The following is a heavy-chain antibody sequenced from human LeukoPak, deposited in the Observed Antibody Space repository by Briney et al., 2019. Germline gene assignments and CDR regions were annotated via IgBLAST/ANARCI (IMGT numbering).Heavy chain of an antibody. D-gene: IGHD6-13*01. CDR1: GFTFNSYA. Sequence: GGSLRLSCAASGFTFNSYAMNWVRQAPGKGLEWVSAISGGGGRTYYADSLKGRFTISRDNSKNTLYLQMNSLRAEDTAVYYCAKHLGYSSNCPDYWGQGTLVIVSS. CDR3: AKHLGYSSNCPDY. CDR2: ISGGGGRT. V-gene: IGHV3-23*01. J-gene: IGHJ4*02.